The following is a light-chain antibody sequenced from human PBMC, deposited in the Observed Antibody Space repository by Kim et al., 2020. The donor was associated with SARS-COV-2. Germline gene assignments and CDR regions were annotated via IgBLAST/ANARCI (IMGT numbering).Light chain of an antibody. CDR2: QDS. J-gene: IGLJ3*02. CDR1: KLGYKY. V-gene: IGLV3-1*01. Sequence: VSPGQTASITCSGDKLGYKYACWYQQKPGQSPVLVIYQDSKRPSGIPERFSGSNAGNTATLTISGTQAMDEADYYCQAWDSSPNWVFGGGTQLTVL. CDR3: QAWDSSPNWV.